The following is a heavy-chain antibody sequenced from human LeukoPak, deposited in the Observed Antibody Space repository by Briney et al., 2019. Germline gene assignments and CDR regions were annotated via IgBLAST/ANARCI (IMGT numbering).Heavy chain of an antibody. CDR1: GFTFSSYA. Sequence: GGSLRLSCAASGFTFSSYAMSWVRQAPGKGLEWVSAISGSGGSTYYADSVKGRFTISRDNSKNTLYLQMNSLRAEDTAVYYCAKDGLWFGEFIYYYYMDVWGKGTTVTVSS. D-gene: IGHD3-10*01. V-gene: IGHV3-23*01. CDR2: ISGSGGST. CDR3: AKDGLWFGEFIYYYYMDV. J-gene: IGHJ6*03.